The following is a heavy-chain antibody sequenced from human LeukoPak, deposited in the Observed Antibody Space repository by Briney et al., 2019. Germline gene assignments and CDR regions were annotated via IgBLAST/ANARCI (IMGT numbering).Heavy chain of an antibody. CDR1: AFIFSGHW. CDR2: IKEDGSER. CDR3: AKDPILMGGGLLDY. D-gene: IGHD1-26*01. V-gene: IGHV3-7*03. J-gene: IGHJ4*02. Sequence: GGSLRLSCEGSAFIFSGHWMNWVRQTPGKGLEWVASIKEDGSERQYVDSVKGRFSISRDNTKGSLFLQLNSLRAEDTAVYYCAKDPILMGGGLLDYWGQGTLVTVSS.